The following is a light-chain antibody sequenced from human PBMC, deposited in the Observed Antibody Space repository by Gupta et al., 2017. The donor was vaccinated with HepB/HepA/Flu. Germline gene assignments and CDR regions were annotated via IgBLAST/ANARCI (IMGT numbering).Light chain of an antibody. Sequence: DIQLNQSPSSLSASVGDRVTITCRASQRISSYLNWYQQKPGKAPNLLIYAACTGNTGVPSRFSGSGSGTDFTLTISRLQPEDFANYYCQHKNTTPRTFGRWTKVEIK. CDR1: QRISSY. V-gene: IGKV1-39*01. J-gene: IGKJ1*01. CDR2: AAC. CDR3: QHKNTTPRT.